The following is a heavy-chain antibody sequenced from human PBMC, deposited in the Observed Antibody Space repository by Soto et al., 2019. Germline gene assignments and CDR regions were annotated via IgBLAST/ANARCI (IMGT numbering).Heavy chain of an antibody. J-gene: IGHJ5*02. D-gene: IGHD2-8*01. CDR3: ACGLSVSLNWLDP. V-gene: IGHV4-31*03. Sequence: QMQLQESGPGLVKPSQTLSLICTISGGSISTGGSYWSWIRQHPGKGLEWIGFMYYSGSTYYNPSLKSRAIISMDASKNQFSLKLSSVTAADTAVYYCACGLSVSLNWLDPWGQGTLVTVSS. CDR2: MYYSGST. CDR1: GGSISTGGSY.